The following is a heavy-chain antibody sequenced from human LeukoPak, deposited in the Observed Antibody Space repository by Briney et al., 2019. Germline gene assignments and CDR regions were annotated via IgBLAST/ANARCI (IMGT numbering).Heavy chain of an antibody. Sequence: GGSLRLSCEASGFTFSNYWMHWVRQVPGKGLVCVSRVDRDGSSITYADSVQGRFTISRDNAKNTLYLQMDSLGAEDTAVYYCARGYQYDFWGGNPLDLWGQGTLVTVSS. CDR3: ARGYQYDFWGGNPLDL. V-gene: IGHV3-74*03. D-gene: IGHD3-3*01. CDR2: VDRDGSSI. CDR1: GFTFSNYW. J-gene: IGHJ5*02.